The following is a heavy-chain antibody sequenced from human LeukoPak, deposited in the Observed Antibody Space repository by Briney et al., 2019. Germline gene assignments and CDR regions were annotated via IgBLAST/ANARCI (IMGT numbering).Heavy chain of an antibody. CDR1: GFTYDDYA. J-gene: IGHJ5*01. D-gene: IGHD3-16*01. CDR2: IIGDGLST. V-gene: IGHV3-43*02. Sequence: QTGGSLRLSCAASGFTYDDYAMHWVRQTPGKGLEWVSLIIGDGLSTYYADSVKGRFTISRDNSKNSLYLQMNSLRTEDTALYYCAKGRSGGFHDSWGQGTQVTVSS. CDR3: AKGRSGGFHDS.